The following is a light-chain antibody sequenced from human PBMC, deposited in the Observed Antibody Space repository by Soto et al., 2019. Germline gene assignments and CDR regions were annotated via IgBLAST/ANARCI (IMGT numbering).Light chain of an antibody. J-gene: IGKJ5*01. CDR3: QKYDSAPTT. CDR2: VAS. CDR1: QGISNY. Sequence: DIQMTQSPSSLSASVGDRVTITCRASQGISNYLAWYQQKPGKVPKLLIYVASTLQSGVPSRFSGSGSGTDFTLTISNLQPEDVETDYCQKYDSAPTTFGQGTRLESK. V-gene: IGKV1-27*01.